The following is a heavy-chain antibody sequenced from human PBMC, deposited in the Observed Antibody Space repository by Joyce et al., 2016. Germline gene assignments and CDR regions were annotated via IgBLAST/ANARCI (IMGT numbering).Heavy chain of an antibody. D-gene: IGHD2-2*01. CDR3: VRASCTTTSCFWPQSYYMDV. J-gene: IGHJ6*03. CDR2: NSESGGST. CDR1: GFTFTNYA. Sequence: EVQLLESGGGLVQPGGPLRLSCAASGFTFTNYALRWVRQGPGTGLEWVSGNSESGGSTYYAESGKGRFTISRDNTKNTLYLQRNSVRAEDTAVYYCVRASCTTTSCFWPQSYYMDVWGKGTTVTVSS. V-gene: IGHV3-23*01.